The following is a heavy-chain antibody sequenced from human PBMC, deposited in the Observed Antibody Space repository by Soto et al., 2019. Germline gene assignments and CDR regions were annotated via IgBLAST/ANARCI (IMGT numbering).Heavy chain of an antibody. V-gene: IGHV1-18*04. CDR3: ARDGDIVVVPAAPVVYYYYGMDV. Sequence: QAQLVQSGAEVNKPGASVKVSCKASGYTFTTYGISWVRQAPGRGLEWMGWISAYNGDTKDAQKLQGRVTMTTDTSTSTAYMELRSLRSDDTAVYYCARDGDIVVVPAAPVVYYYYGMDVWGQGTTVTVSS. CDR1: GYTFTTYG. CDR2: ISAYNGDT. D-gene: IGHD2-2*01. J-gene: IGHJ6*02.